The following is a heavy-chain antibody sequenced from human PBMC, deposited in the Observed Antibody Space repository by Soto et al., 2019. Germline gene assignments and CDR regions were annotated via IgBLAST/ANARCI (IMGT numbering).Heavy chain of an antibody. CDR1: GLTFSSYA. CDR3: AKDRRGPAAGTWYFDL. D-gene: IGHD6-13*01. J-gene: IGHJ2*01. CDR2: ISATSTNA. Sequence: EVQLLESGGGLVQPGGSLRLSCAASGLTFSSYAMGWVRQVPGQGLEWVSAISATSTNAYYADSVKGRFTISRDNSQNTLYMEMNSLRADETAVYYCAKDRRGPAAGTWYFDLWGRGTLVTVSS. V-gene: IGHV3-23*01.